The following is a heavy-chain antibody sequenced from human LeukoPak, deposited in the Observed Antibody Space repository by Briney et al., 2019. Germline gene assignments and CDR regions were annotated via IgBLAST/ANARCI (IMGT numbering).Heavy chain of an antibody. V-gene: IGHV3-30*02. CDR1: GFTFTDYW. CDR2: VRYDETTK. D-gene: IGHD2-2*01. CDR3: AKDVPSAYFDF. Sequence: GRSLRLSCAASGFTFTDYWMSWVRQAPGKGLEWVAFVRYDETTKFYADSVKGRVIISRDNSKTTLYLQMNSLRAEDTAVYYCAKDVPSAYFDFWGQGTLVTVSS. J-gene: IGHJ4*02.